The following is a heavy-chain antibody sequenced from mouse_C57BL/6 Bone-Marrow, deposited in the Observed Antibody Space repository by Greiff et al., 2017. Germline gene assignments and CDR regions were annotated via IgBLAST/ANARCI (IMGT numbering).Heavy chain of an antibody. CDR1: GYTFTDYE. CDR3: TRWDLLCYLMDY. CDR2: IDPETGGT. V-gene: IGHV1-15*01. Sequence: VQLQQSGAELVRPGASVTLSCKASGYTFTDYEMHWVKQTPVHGLEWIGAIDPETGGTAYNQKFKGKAILTADKSSSTAYMELRSLTSEDSAVYYCTRWDLLCYLMDYWGQGTSVTVSS. D-gene: IGHD2-1*01. J-gene: IGHJ4*01.